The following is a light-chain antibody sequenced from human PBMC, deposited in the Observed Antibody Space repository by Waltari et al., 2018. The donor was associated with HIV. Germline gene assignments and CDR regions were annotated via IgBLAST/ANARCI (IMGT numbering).Light chain of an antibody. J-gene: IGLJ2*01. V-gene: IGLV1-40*01. Sequence: QSVLTQPPSVSGAPGQRVTISCTKSSSNVEAAYDVHWFQQVPGTAPKLLIYGHVNRPSGVPDRFSGSRSGTSASLAITGLQAEDEADYYCQSYDTSLTDIIFGGGTKLTVL. CDR1: SSNVEAAYD. CDR3: QSYDTSLTDII. CDR2: GHV.